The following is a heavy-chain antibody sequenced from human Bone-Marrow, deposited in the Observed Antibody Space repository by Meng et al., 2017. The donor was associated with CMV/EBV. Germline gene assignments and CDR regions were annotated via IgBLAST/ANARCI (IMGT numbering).Heavy chain of an antibody. CDR1: GSACTGTC. CDR2: IHPHMGCT. V-gene: IGHV1-2*02. Sequence: RRVQYGDEVNKHGASGECSCKASGSACTGTCMAWVLQAPGQGLKWMGWIHPHMGCTNYAKKFQGGVTMTRDTSISTAYMELSRLRSDDTAVYYCARGWGPFVVLTRGWFDPWGQGTLVTVSS. D-gene: IGHD4/OR15-4a*01. CDR3: ARGWGPFVVLTRGWFDP. J-gene: IGHJ5*02.